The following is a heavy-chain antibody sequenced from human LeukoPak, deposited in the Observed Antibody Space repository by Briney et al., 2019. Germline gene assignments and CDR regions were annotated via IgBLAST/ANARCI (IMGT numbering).Heavy chain of an antibody. CDR1: GGSISSSSYY. V-gene: IGHV4-39*01. J-gene: IGHJ3*02. D-gene: IGHD3-10*01. CDR2: IYYSGST. Sequence: SETLSLTCTVSGGSISSSSYYWGWIRQPPGKGLEWIGSIYYSGSTYYNPSLKSRVTISVDTSKNQFSLKLSSVTAADTAVYCCASPYSGAFDIWGQGTMVTVSS. CDR3: ASPYSGAFDI.